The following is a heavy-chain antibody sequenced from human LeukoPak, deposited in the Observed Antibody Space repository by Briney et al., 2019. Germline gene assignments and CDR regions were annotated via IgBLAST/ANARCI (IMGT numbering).Heavy chain of an antibody. Sequence: GASVKVSSKASVYTFTIDGIRWVRHAPGQGLEWMGWISAYNGNTNYAQKLQGRVTMTTDASTSTAYMELRSLRSDDTAVYYCARDSRYSGRYSDPSDIAYWGQGTLVTVSS. V-gene: IGHV1-18*01. CDR2: ISAYNGNT. CDR3: ARDSRYSGRYSDPSDIAY. D-gene: IGHD1-26*01. J-gene: IGHJ4*02. CDR1: VYTFTIDG.